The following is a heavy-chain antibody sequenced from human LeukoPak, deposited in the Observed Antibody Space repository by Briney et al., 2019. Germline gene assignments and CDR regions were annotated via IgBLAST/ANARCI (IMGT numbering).Heavy chain of an antibody. V-gene: IGHV4-34*01. D-gene: IGHD2-2*01. CDR1: GGSFSGYY. CDR3: ARLGYCSSTSCYLYYYYYGMDV. J-gene: IGHJ6*02. CDR2: INHSGST. Sequence: SETLSLTCAVYGGSFSGYYWSWIRQPPGKGLEWIGEINHSGSTNYNPSLKSRVTISVDTPKNQFSLKLSSVTAADTAVYYCARLGYCSSTSCYLYYYYYGMDVWGQGTTVTVSS.